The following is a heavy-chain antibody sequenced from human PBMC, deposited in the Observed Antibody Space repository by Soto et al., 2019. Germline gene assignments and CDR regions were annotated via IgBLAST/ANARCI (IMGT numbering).Heavy chain of an antibody. CDR3: ARSLWVGELLNYVDP. D-gene: IGHD3-10*01. CDR1: GGAISGSNYY. J-gene: IGHJ5*02. V-gene: IGHV4-31*03. CDR2: IFSNGVP. Sequence: QVQLQESGPGLVKPSQTLSLTCSVSGGAISGSNYYLNWIRQHPGRGLEWIGYIFSNGVPYYNPSLDSRVPISVDTSKNQFSLRLSSVTAADTAVYYCARSLWVGELLNYVDPWGQGTLVTVSS.